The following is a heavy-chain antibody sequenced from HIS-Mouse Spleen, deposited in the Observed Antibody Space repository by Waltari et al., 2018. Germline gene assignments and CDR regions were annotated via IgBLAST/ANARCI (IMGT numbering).Heavy chain of an antibody. CDR3: ARISEGYSSGWYAFDY. D-gene: IGHD6-19*01. CDR2: IYWDDDK. CDR1: GFSLSTSGMC. V-gene: IGHV2-70*15. J-gene: IGHJ4*02. Sequence: QVTLRESGPALVKPTQTLTLTCTFSGFSLSTSGMCVSWIRQPPGKALEWLERIYWDDDKYYSTYLKTRRTISKNTSKNQVVLTMTNMDPVDTATYYCARISEGYSSGWYAFDYWGQGTLVTVSS.